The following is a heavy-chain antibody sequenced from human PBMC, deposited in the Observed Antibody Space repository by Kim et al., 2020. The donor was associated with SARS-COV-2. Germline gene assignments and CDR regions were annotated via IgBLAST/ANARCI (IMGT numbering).Heavy chain of an antibody. D-gene: IGHD3-3*01. CDR2: IIPIFGTA. V-gene: IGHV1-69*13. J-gene: IGHJ5*02. Sequence: SVKVSCKASGGTFSSYAISWVRQAPGLGLEWMGGIIPIFGTANYAQKFQGRVTITADESTSTAYMELSSLRSEDTAVYYCARDPHRYDFWSGYRNWFDPWGQGTLVTVSS. CDR1: GGTFSSYA. CDR3: ARDPHRYDFWSGYRNWFDP.